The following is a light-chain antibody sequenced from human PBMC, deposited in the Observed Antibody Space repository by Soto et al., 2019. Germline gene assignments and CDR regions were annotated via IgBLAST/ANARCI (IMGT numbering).Light chain of an antibody. CDR3: SWVV. Sequence: QSVLTQPPSASGSPGQSVTISCTGTSSDVGGYNYVSWYQQHPGKAPKLMIHEVSKRPSGVPDRFSGSKSGNTASLTVSGLQAEDEADYYCSWVVFGGGTQLTVL. CDR1: SSDVGGYNY. V-gene: IGLV2-8*01. CDR2: EVS. J-gene: IGLJ2*01.